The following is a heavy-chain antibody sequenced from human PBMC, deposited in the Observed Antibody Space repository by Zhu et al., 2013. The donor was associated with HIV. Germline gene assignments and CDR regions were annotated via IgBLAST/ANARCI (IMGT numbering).Heavy chain of an antibody. CDR3: ARDYYGSGSYYNVRYFDY. CDR2: ISVYNGNT. J-gene: IGHJ4*02. D-gene: IGHD3-10*01. Sequence: QVQLVQSGAEVKKPGASVKVSCKASGYTFTIYGISWVRQAPGQGLEWMGWISVYNGNTNYAQKLQGRVTMTTDTSTSTAYMELRSLRSDDTAVYYCARDYYGSGSYYNVRYFDYWGQGTLVTVSS. V-gene: IGHV1-18*01. CDR1: GYTFTIYG.